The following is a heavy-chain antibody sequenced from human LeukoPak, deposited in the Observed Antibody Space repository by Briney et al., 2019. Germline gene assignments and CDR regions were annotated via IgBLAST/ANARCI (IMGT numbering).Heavy chain of an antibody. CDR3: ARCSGSYYYFDY. J-gene: IGHJ4*02. CDR2: IYYSGST. V-gene: IGHV4-59*01. D-gene: IGHD1-26*01. CDR1: GGSISSYY. Sequence: SETLSLTCTVSGGSISSYYWSWIRQPPGKGLEWIGYIYYSGSTNYNPSLKSRVTISVDTSKNQFSLKLSSVTAADTAVYYCARCSGSYYYFDYWGQGTLVTVSS.